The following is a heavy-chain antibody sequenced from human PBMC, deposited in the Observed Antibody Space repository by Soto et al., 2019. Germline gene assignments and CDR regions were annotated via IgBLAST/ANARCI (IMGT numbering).Heavy chain of an antibody. CDR2: INTDASTT. Sequence: GGSLRLSCAASGITFSSHWMHWVRQGSGKGLVWVSRINTDASTTNYADSVRGRFTISRDNAKDTVFLQMNSLTAEDTAVYYCARGVRNYYAGDVWGQGTTVTVSS. CDR3: ARGVRNYYAGDV. J-gene: IGHJ6*02. D-gene: IGHD2-8*01. V-gene: IGHV3-74*01. CDR1: GITFSSHW.